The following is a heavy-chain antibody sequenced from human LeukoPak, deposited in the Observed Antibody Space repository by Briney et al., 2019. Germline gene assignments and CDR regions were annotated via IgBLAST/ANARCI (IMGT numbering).Heavy chain of an antibody. Sequence: GGSLRLSCAASGFTFSSYWMNWIRQAPGKGLEWVSYISSSGTVIYYADSVKGRFTISRDNAKNSLYLQMNSLRAEDTAVYYCARGRYYYGSWYMDVWGQGTTVTVSS. V-gene: IGHV3-48*04. J-gene: IGHJ6*02. CDR3: ARGRYYYGSWYMDV. CDR2: ISSSGTVI. CDR1: GFTFSSYW. D-gene: IGHD3-10*01.